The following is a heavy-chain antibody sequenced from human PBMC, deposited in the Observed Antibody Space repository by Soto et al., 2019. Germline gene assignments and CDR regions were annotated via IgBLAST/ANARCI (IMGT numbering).Heavy chain of an antibody. CDR1: GYSFTDYW. J-gene: IGHJ3*02. CDR3: ARCLYDTGGGGAFDI. V-gene: IGHV5-51*07. CDR2: IYPDDSDT. Sequence: PGESLKISCKTSGYSFTDYWIGWVHQRPGKGLDWMGIIYPDDSDTRNSPSFQGQVTISADKSISTAYLQWGSLKASDTAIYYCARCLYDTGGGGAFDIWGQGTTVTVSS. D-gene: IGHD3-22*01.